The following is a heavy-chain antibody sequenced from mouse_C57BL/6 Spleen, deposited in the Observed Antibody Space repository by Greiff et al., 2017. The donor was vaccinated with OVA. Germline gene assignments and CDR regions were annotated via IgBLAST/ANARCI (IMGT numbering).Heavy chain of an antibody. D-gene: IGHD2-3*01. Sequence: QVQLQQPGAELVKPGASVKLSCKASGYTFTSYWMHWVKQRPGQGLEWIGMIHPNSGSTNYNEKFKSKATLTVDKSSSTAYMQLSSLTSEDSAVYYCARSPDGYYGAMDYWGKGTSVTVSS. V-gene: IGHV1-64*01. CDR1: GYTFTSYW. CDR3: ARSPDGYYGAMDY. J-gene: IGHJ4*01. CDR2: IHPNSGST.